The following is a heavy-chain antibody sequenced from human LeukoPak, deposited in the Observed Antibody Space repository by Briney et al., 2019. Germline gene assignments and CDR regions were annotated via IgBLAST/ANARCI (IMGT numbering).Heavy chain of an antibody. CDR3: VRDNYYAMDV. J-gene: IGHJ6*02. CDR1: GSSFSTTW. CDR2: IKSDGIST. Sequence: PGGSLRLSCTASGSSFSTTWMHWVRQGPGKGLVWVSRIKSDGISTTYADSVKGRFTISRDNAKNTLFPQMNSLRVEDTAVYYCVRDNYYAMDVWGQGTTVTVSS. V-gene: IGHV3-74*01.